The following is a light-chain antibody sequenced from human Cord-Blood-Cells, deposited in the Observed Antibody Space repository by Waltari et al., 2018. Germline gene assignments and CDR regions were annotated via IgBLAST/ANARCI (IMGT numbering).Light chain of an antibody. CDR2: DAS. V-gene: IGKV1-33*01. J-gene: IGKJ4*01. CDR3: QQYDNLPALT. CDR1: QDISNY. Sequence: DIQMTQSPSSLSASVGDRVTITCQASQDISNYLNGYQQKPGKAPKLLIYDASNLETGVPSRFSGSRSGRDFSFTISSLQPEDISTYYCQQYDNLPALTFGGGTKVEIK.